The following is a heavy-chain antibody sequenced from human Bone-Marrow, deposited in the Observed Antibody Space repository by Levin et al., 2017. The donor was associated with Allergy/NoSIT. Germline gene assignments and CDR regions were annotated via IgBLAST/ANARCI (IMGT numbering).Heavy chain of an antibody. Sequence: GESLKISCKASGYTFTGYYMHWVRQAPGQGLEWMGWINPNSGGTNYAQKFQGRVTMTRDTSISTAYMELSRLRSDDTAVYYCARAPDRTGGSYYYYGMDVWGQGTTVTVSS. J-gene: IGHJ6*02. CDR1: GYTFTGYY. CDR2: INPNSGGT. V-gene: IGHV1-2*02. D-gene: IGHD3-16*01. CDR3: ARAPDRTGGSYYYYGMDV.